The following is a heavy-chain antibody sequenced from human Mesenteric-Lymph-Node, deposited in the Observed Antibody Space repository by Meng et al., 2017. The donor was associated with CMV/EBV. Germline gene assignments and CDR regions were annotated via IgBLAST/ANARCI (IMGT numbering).Heavy chain of an antibody. Sequence: CKGSGCSFTSDGIDWVRQVPGKGLEWMGINYHGDSDTRYSPSFQGQVTISADKSISTAYLQWSSLKASDTAMYYCARPRSGGDPDYWGQGTLVTVSS. V-gene: IGHV5-51*01. CDR3: ARPRSGGDPDY. D-gene: IGHD4-17*01. J-gene: IGHJ4*02. CDR1: GCSFTSDG. CDR2: NYHGDSDT.